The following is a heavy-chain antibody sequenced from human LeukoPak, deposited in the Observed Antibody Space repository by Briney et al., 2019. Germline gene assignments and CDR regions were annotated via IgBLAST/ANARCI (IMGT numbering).Heavy chain of an antibody. J-gene: IGHJ4*02. Sequence: GGSLRLSCAASGFIFSTDTMNWVRQAPGKGLEWVSSITSSGSYIYYADSVKGRFTISRDDAKKSLYLQMSSLRVDDTAVYYCASYGGNAYFEYWGQGTLVTVSS. V-gene: IGHV3-21*01. CDR3: ASYGGNAYFEY. D-gene: IGHD4-23*01. CDR2: ITSSGSYI. CDR1: GFIFSTDT.